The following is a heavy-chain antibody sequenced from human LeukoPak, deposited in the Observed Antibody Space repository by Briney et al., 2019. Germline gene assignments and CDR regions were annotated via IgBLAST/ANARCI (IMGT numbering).Heavy chain of an antibody. Sequence: PSETLSLTCTVSGGSISSSSYYWGWIRQPPGKGLEWTGSIYYSGNTYYNPSLKSRVTISVDTSKNQFSLKLSSVTAADTAVYYCASPTSNAPHYMDVWGKGTTVTVPS. CDR3: ASPTSNAPHYMDV. CDR2: IYYSGNT. D-gene: IGHD2-2*01. CDR1: GGSISSSSYY. J-gene: IGHJ6*03. V-gene: IGHV4-39*01.